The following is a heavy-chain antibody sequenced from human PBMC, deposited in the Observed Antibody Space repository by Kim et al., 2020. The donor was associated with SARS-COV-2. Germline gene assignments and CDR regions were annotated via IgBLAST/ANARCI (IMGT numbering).Heavy chain of an antibody. V-gene: IGHV5-51*01. CDR3: ARHGGTNDYGGNFDI. J-gene: IGHJ3*02. CDR2: IYPGDSDT. D-gene: IGHD4-17*01. CDR1: GYSFTSYW. Sequence: GESLKISCKGSGYSFTSYWIGWVRQMPGKGLEWMGIIYPGDSDTRYSPSFQGQVTISADKSISTAYLQWSSLKASDTAMYYCARHGGTNDYGGNFDIWGQGTMVTVSS.